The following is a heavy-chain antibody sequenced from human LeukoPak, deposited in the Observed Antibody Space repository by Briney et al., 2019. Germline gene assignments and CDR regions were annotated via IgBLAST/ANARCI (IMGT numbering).Heavy chain of an antibody. D-gene: IGHD4-17*01. J-gene: IGHJ4*02. CDR2: IIPIFGTA. CDR3: AKTTVTTDFDY. CDR1: GGTFSSYA. Sequence: ASVKVSCKASGGTFSSYAISWVRQAPGQGLEWMGGIIPIFGTANYAQKFQGRVTMTRNTSISIAYMELSSLRSEDTAVYYCAKTTVTTDFDYWGQGTLVTVSS. V-gene: IGHV1-69*05.